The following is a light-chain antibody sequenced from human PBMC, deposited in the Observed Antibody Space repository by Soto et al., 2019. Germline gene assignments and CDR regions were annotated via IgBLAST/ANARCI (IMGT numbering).Light chain of an antibody. V-gene: IGKV3-15*01. CDR2: DAS. CDR3: QQYYGWLT. J-gene: IGKJ4*01. CDR1: ETVGSY. Sequence: EIVMTQSPATLSVSPGERATLSCRASETVGSYLAWYQQKPGQAPRLLIYDASTRATGIPARFSGSGSETEITLTSSRLQSEDFAVYFYQQYYGWLTFGGGTKVEIK.